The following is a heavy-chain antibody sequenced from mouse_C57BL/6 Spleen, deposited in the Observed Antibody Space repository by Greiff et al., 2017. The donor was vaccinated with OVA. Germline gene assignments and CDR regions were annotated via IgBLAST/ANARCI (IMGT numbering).Heavy chain of an antibody. V-gene: IGHV1-15*01. CDR1: GYTFTDYE. Sequence: VQLQQSGAELVRPGASVTLSCKASGYTFTDYEMHWVKQTPVHGLEWIGAIDPETGGTAYNQKFKGKAILTADKSSSTAYMELRSLTSEDSAVYYCTRGGDYDYDGAWFAYWGQGTLVTVSA. D-gene: IGHD2-4*01. J-gene: IGHJ3*01. CDR3: TRGGDYDYDGAWFAY. CDR2: IDPETGGT.